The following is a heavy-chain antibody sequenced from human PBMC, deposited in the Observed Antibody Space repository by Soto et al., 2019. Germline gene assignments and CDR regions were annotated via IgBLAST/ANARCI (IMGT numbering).Heavy chain of an antibody. Sequence: GASVKVSCKASGYTFSGYYIHWVRQAPGQGLEWVGRINSNSGDTKYTQKFEGWVTLTMDTSISTAFMELSRLRSVDTAVYYCATSKNDLWYNHPYYYYGMDVWGQGTTVTVSS. CDR1: GYTFSGYY. J-gene: IGHJ6*02. CDR2: INSNSGDT. CDR3: ATSKNDLWYNHPYYYYGMDV. D-gene: IGHD3-3*01. V-gene: IGHV1-2*04.